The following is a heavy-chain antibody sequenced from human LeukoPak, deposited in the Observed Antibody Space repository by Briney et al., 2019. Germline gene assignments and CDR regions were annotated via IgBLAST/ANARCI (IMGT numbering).Heavy chain of an antibody. D-gene: IGHD3-22*01. J-gene: IGHJ4*02. CDR2: IYYSGST. CDR1: GGSISSYY. V-gene: IGHV4-59*01. CDR3: ARGKCDRSAYCPPDY. Sequence: PSETLSLTCAVSGGSISSYYWSWIRQPAGKGLEWIGDIYYSGSTNYNPSLKSRVIISADTSKNQFSLKLSSVTAADTAVYYCARGKCDRSAYCPPDYWGQGTLVTVSS.